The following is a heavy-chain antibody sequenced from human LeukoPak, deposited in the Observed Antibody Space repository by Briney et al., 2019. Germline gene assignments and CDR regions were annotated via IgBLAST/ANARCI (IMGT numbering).Heavy chain of an antibody. V-gene: IGHV4-59*01. CDR3: ARGPYDSSGYYSSFDY. CDR1: GGSISSYY. J-gene: IGHJ4*02. Sequence: SETLSLTCTVSGGSISSYYWSWIRQPREKGLEWIGYIYYSGSTNYNPSLKSRVTISVDTSKNQFSLKLSSVTAADTAVYYCARGPYDSSGYYSSFDYWGQGTLVTVSS. D-gene: IGHD3-22*01. CDR2: IYYSGST.